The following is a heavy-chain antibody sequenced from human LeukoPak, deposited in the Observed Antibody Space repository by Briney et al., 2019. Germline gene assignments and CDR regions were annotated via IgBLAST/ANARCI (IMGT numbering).Heavy chain of an antibody. CDR2: IYYSGST. J-gene: IGHJ4*02. CDR3: ARESYDSSGYYPFDY. CDR1: GGSISSGGYY. D-gene: IGHD3-22*01. V-gene: IGHV4-31*03. Sequence: SETLSLTCTVSGGSISSGGYYWSWIRQHPGKGLEWIGYIYYSGSTYYNPSLKSRVTISVDTSKNQFSLKLSSVTAADTAVYYCARESYDSSGYYPFDYWGQGTLVTVSS.